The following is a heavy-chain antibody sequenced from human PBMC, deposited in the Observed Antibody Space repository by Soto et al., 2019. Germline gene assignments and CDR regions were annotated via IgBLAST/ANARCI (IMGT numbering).Heavy chain of an antibody. Sequence: PSETLSLTCTVSGGSISSGGYYWSWIRQHPGKGLEWIGSIYYTGTTYFNPSLKSRVTISVDTSKNQFSLRLTSVTAADTAVYYCARRAHLADPFWGQGTLVTVSS. CDR2: IYYTGTT. CDR1: GGSISSGGYY. CDR3: ARRAHLADPF. D-gene: IGHD3-3*02. V-gene: IGHV4-39*01. J-gene: IGHJ4*02.